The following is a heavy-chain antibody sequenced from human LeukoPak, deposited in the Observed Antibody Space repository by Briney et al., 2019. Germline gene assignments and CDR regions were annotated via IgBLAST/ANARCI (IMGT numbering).Heavy chain of an antibody. D-gene: IGHD3-22*01. CDR2: ISSNGDST. J-gene: IGHJ4*02. CDR3: AKADDDSPGYTNYFDY. Sequence: PGGSLRLSCSASGFTFSTYTMHWVRQAPGKGLEYVSAISSNGDSTYYADSVKGRCTISRDNSKNTLYLQMNSLRAEDTAVYYCAKADDDSPGYTNYFDYWGQGTLVTVSS. CDR1: GFTFSTYT. V-gene: IGHV3-64*04.